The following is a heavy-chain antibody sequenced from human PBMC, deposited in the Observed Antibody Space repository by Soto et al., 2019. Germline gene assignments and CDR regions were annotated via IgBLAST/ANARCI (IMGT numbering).Heavy chain of an antibody. CDR2: IYPGDSET. D-gene: IGHD6-13*01. V-gene: IGHV5-51*01. CDR1: GYSFDSFW. CDR3: ARPNAYSSSWYNYYGMDV. Sequence: GESLKISCKGSGYSFDSFWIGWVRQMPGKGLEWMGLIYPGDSETRYSPSFQGQVTISADKSTNTAYLQWSSLKASDTAMYYCARPNAYSSSWYNYYGMDVWVQGTTVTVSS. J-gene: IGHJ6*02.